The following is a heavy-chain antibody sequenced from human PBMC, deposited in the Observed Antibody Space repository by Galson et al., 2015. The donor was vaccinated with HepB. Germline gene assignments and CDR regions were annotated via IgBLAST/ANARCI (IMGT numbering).Heavy chain of an antibody. D-gene: IGHD3-3*01. CDR1: GFTFSSSA. CDR2: ISSSSRTI. Sequence: SLRLSCAASGFTFSSSAMNWVRQAPGKGLEWVSYISSSSRTIYYADSVKGRFTISRDNAKNSLYLQMNSLRAEDTAIYYCAREGAYYDFWSGYFQHWGQGTLVTVSS. V-gene: IGHV3-48*01. J-gene: IGHJ1*01. CDR3: AREGAYYDFWSGYFQH.